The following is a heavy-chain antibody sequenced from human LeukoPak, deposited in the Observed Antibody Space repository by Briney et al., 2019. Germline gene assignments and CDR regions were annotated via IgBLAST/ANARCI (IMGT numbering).Heavy chain of an antibody. CDR3: AKDSYYDSSGYYSFDY. J-gene: IGHJ4*02. V-gene: IGHV3-20*04. CDR2: INWNGGDT. D-gene: IGHD3-22*01. CDR1: GFTFEDHG. Sequence: GGSLRLSCAASGFTFEDHGMTWVRQVPGKGLEWVSGINWNGGDTSYADSVKGRFTISRDNSKNSLYLQMNSLRTEDTALYYCAKDSYYDSSGYYSFDYWGQGTLVTVSS.